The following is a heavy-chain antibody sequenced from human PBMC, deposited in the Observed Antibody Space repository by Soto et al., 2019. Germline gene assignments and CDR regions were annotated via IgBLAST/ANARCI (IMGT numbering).Heavy chain of an antibody. J-gene: IGHJ4*02. Sequence: QVQLQESGPGLVKPSETLSLTCTVSGGSISSYYWSWIRQPPGKGLEWIGYIYYSGSTNYNPSLKSRVTISVDTSKNQFSLKLSSVTAADTAVYYCATYSGWYGGDYFDYWGQGTLVTVSS. CDR2: IYYSGST. CDR3: ATYSGWYGGDYFDY. V-gene: IGHV4-59*01. CDR1: GGSISSYY. D-gene: IGHD6-19*01.